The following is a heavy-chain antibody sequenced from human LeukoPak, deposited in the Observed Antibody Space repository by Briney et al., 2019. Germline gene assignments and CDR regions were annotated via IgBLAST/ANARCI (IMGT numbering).Heavy chain of an antibody. CDR3: AKTDSSGYYADC. Sequence: PSETLSLTCTVSGGSISSGDYYWSWIRQHPGKGLEWIGYIYYSGSTYYNPSLKSRVTISVDTSKNQFSLKLSSVTAADTAMYYCAKTDSSGYYADCWGQGTLVTVSS. V-gene: IGHV4-31*03. J-gene: IGHJ4*02. CDR1: GGSISSGDYY. D-gene: IGHD3-22*01. CDR2: IYYSGST.